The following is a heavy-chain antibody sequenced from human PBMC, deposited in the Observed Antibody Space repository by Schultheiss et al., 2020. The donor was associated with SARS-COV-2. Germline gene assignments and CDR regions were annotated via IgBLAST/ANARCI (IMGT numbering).Heavy chain of an antibody. CDR3: ARPLDYDSTSYYYYYAMDV. Sequence: GGSLRLSCEASGFAFSEYAMHWVRQAPGKGLEWVALISYDGSSKYYSEAVKGRFTISRDNSQNTLFLQMNSLRSEDTALYYCARPLDYDSTSYYYYYAMDVWGQGTTVTVSS. CDR2: ISYDGSSK. V-gene: IGHV3-30*04. CDR1: GFAFSEYA. D-gene: IGHD3-3*01. J-gene: IGHJ6*02.